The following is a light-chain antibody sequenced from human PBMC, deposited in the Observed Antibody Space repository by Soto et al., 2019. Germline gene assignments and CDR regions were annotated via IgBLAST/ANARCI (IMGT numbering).Light chain of an antibody. Sequence: DIQMTPSPSSLSASVLYIVNITFRSSQSISSYLNWYQQKPGKAPKLLIYAASSLQSGVPSRFSGSGSGTEFTLTIRSLQPDDFATYYCQQYESYWKFGQGTKVAIK. CDR1: QSISSY. CDR2: AAS. CDR3: QQYESYWK. V-gene: IGKV1-39*01. J-gene: IGKJ1*01.